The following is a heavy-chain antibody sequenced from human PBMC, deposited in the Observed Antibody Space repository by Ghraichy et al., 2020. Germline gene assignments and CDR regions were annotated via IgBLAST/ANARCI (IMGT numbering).Heavy chain of an antibody. V-gene: IGHV4-59*11. D-gene: IGHD5-24*01. CDR3: ARGVEMATIRYYFDY. CDR2: IYYSGST. CDR1: GGSISSHY. Sequence: SETLSLTCTVSGGSISSHYWSWIRQPPGKGLEWIGYIYYSGSTNYNPSLKSRVTISVDTSKNQFSLKLSSVTAADTAVYYCARGVEMATIRYYFDYWGQGTLVTVSS. J-gene: IGHJ4*02.